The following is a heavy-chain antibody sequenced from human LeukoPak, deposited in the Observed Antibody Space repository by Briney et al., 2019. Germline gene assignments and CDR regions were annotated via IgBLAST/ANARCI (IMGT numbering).Heavy chain of an antibody. V-gene: IGHV3-74*01. CDR2: VNEDGSET. J-gene: IGHJ2*01. CDR3: ARAKPADFDL. CDR1: GFIFNTYW. Sequence: GGSLRLSCEASGFIFNTYWIHWVRHAPGKGLVWVSRVNEDGSETNYADSVKGRFTISRDNAKNKVYLEMNSLRAEDTAVYYCARAKPADFDLWGRGTLLTVSS.